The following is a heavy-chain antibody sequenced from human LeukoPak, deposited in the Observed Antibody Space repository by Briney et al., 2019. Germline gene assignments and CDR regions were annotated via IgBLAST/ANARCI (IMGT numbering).Heavy chain of an antibody. CDR1: GFTFSTYA. D-gene: IGHD3-22*01. CDR2: ISGSGGT. Sequence: GGSLRLSCAASGFTFSTYAVNWVRQAPGKGLEWVSTISGSGGTYYAGSVKGRFTISRDNSKDTLYLQTSSVRVDDTAVYYCARDRGRYYDSRGFYWGYYFDSWGQGILVTVST. CDR3: ARDRGRYYDSRGFYWGYYFDS. J-gene: IGHJ4*02. V-gene: IGHV3-23*01.